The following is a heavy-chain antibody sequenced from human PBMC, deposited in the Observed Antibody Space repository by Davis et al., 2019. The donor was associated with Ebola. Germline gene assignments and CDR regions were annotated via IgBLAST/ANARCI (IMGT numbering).Heavy chain of an antibody. D-gene: IGHD1-20*01. CDR2: INHRGNT. Sequence: LRLSCAVYGRSLRNYYWSWLRQSPGKGLEWLGEINHRGNTNYNPSLKSPVTISVDTSNNQFSLKLHSVTAADTAVYFCARHLTGNRAFDIWGQGKMLNVSS. CDR1: GRSLRNYY. CDR3: ARHLTGNRAFDI. V-gene: IGHV4-34*01. J-gene: IGHJ3*02.